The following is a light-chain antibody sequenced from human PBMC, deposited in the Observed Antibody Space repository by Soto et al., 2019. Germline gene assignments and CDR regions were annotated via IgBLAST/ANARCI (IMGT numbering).Light chain of an antibody. J-gene: IGKJ1*01. Sequence: DIVMTQSPDSLAMSLGERATINCRSTQSVLDTSSNRNFLGWYKQKPGQPPKVLIYWASTRESGVPDRFSGSGSGTDVTLTISSLQAEDVALYYCQQYYRTPWTFGQGTKVEIK. CDR3: QQYYRTPWT. CDR1: QSVLDTSSNRNF. V-gene: IGKV4-1*01. CDR2: WAS.